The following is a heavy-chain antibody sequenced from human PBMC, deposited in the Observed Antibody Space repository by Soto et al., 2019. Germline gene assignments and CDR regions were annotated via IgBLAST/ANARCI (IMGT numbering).Heavy chain of an antibody. D-gene: IGHD6-19*01. V-gene: IGHV1-58*01. CDR2: IVVGSGNT. CDR1: GFTFSNSA. Sequence: QMQLVQSGPEVKKPGTSVKVSCKASGFTFSNSAVQWVRQARGQRLEWIGWIVVGSGNTNYAQKFQERVTNTRDMSTSTAYMELSSLRSEDTAVYYCALVVAGYYYYAMDVWGQGTTVTVSS. CDR3: ALVVAGYYYYAMDV. J-gene: IGHJ6*02.